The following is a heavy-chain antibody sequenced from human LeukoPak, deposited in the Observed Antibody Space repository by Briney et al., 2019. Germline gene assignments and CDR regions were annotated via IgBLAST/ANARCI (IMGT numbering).Heavy chain of an antibody. CDR1: GFTFSSYS. V-gene: IGHV3-21*01. Sequence: GGSLRLSCAASGFTFSSYSMNWVRQAPGKGLEWVSSISSSSSYIYYADSVKGRFTISRDNAKNSLYLQMNSLRAEDTAVYYCAKAPGDCSGGSCYLQIRGQGTMVTVSS. CDR2: ISSSSSYI. J-gene: IGHJ3*02. CDR3: AKAPGDCSGGSCYLQI. D-gene: IGHD2-15*01.